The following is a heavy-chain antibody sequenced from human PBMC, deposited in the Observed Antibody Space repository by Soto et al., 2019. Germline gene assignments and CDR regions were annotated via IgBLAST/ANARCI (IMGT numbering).Heavy chain of an antibody. CDR2: ISSSSSTI. CDR1: GFTFSSYS. V-gene: IGHV3-48*01. Sequence: PGGSLRLSCSACGFTFSSYSMNWVRQAPGKGLEWVSYISSSSSTIYYADSVKGRFTISRDNAKNSLYLQMNSLRAEDTAVYYCAREAATLNWFDPWGQGTLVTVSS. J-gene: IGHJ5*02. D-gene: IGHD6-25*01. CDR3: AREAATLNWFDP.